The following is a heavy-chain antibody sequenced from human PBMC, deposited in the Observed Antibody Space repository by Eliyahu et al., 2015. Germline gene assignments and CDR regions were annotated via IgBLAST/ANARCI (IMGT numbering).Heavy chain of an antibody. CDR2: IDTTSSHI. D-gene: IGHD1-14*01. CDR1: XFASKXIW. CDR3: ASLSGVPEY. V-gene: IGHV3-21*01. J-gene: IGHJ4*02. Sequence: EAHLVESGGGLVXPGGSLXPSCXASXFASKXIWINXVGQARGKGLEWVSSIDTTSSHIYYADSLVGQFTISRDNAKNSLYLQVNNLRAEDTAVYYCASLSGVPEYWGQGTLVIVSS.